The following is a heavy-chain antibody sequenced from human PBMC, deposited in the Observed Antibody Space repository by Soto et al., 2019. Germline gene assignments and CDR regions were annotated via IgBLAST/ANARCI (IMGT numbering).Heavy chain of an antibody. J-gene: IGHJ5*02. Sequence: SETLSLTCTVSGGSISSYYWSWIRQPPGKGLEWIGYIYYSGSTNYNPSLKSRVTISIDTSKSHFSLKLSSLTAADTAVYYCARGPAVAGAGWCFGPWGEGTPVPAS. D-gene: IGHD6-19*01. V-gene: IGHV4-59*01. CDR1: GGSISSYY. CDR3: ARGPAVAGAGWCFGP. CDR2: IYYSGST.